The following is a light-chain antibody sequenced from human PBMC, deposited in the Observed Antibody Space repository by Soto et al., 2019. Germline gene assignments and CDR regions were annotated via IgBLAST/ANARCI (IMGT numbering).Light chain of an antibody. CDR3: QTWGTGIRV. CDR2: LNSDGSH. V-gene: IGLV4-69*01. CDR1: SGHSSYA. Sequence: QLVLTQSPSASASLGASVKLTCTLSSGHSSYASAWHQQQPEKGPRYLMKLNSDGSHSKGDGIPDRFSGSSSGAERYLTISSLQSGDEADYYCQTWGTGIRVFGGGTKVTVL. J-gene: IGLJ3*02.